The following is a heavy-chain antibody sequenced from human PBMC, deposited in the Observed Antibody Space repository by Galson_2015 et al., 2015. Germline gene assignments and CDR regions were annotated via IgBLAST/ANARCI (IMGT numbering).Heavy chain of an antibody. J-gene: IGHJ4*02. D-gene: IGHD4-17*01. V-gene: IGHV3-23*01. CDR2: ISGSGGST. CDR3: AKTTRYGDYIRFLDY. CDR1: GFTFSSYA. Sequence: SLRLSCAASGFTFSSYAMSWVRQAPGKGLEWVSTISGSGGSTYYADSVKGRFTISRDNSKNTLYLQMNSLRAEDTAVHYCAKTTRYGDYIRFLDYWGQGTLVTVSS.